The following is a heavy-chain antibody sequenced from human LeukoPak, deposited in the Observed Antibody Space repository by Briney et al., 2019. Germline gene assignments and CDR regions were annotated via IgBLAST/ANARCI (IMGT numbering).Heavy chain of an antibody. CDR2: IFSSGST. V-gene: IGHV4-59*01. Sequence: KPSETLSLTCAVTGGSISRSYWSWIRQPPGKGLEWIGYIFSSGSTNYNPSLRNRVSISVDTSRNQFSLKLSSVTAADTAVYYCAREGTYYYDSSGYHAFDIWGQGTMVTVSS. J-gene: IGHJ3*02. D-gene: IGHD3-22*01. CDR1: GGSISRSY. CDR3: AREGTYYYDSSGYHAFDI.